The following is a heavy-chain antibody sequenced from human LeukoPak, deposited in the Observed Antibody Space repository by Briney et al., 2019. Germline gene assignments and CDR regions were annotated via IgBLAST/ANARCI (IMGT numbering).Heavy chain of an antibody. D-gene: IGHD6-19*01. CDR2: IYYSGST. V-gene: IGHV4-59*01. Sequence: SETLSLTCTVSGGSISSYYWSWIWQPPGKGLEWIGYIYYSGSTNYNPSLKSRVTISVDTSKNQFSLKLSSVTAADTAVYYCARGVRDIAVAGIYFDYWGQGTLVTVSS. CDR1: GGSISSYY. J-gene: IGHJ4*02. CDR3: ARGVRDIAVAGIYFDY.